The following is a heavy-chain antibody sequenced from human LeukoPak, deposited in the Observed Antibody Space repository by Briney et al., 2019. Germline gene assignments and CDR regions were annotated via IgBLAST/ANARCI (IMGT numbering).Heavy chain of an antibody. CDR1: GFTFSDYY. J-gene: IGHJ4*02. Sequence: GGSLRLSCAASGFTFSDYYMSWIRQAPGKGLEWVSYISSSGDTIFYADSVKGRFTISRDNAKNSLSLQVNSLRAEDTAVYYCARVPVAGTSEFDYWGQGTLVTVSS. CDR2: ISSSGDTI. V-gene: IGHV3-11*04. D-gene: IGHD6-19*01. CDR3: ARVPVAGTSEFDY.